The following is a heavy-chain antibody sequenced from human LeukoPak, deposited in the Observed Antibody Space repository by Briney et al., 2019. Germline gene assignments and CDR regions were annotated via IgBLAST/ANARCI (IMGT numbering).Heavy chain of an antibody. V-gene: IGHV3-23*01. CDR2: ISGSGGST. J-gene: IGHJ4*02. CDR3: AKAPDYGGNSHPFDY. Sequence: PGGSLRLSCAASGFTFSSYAMSWVRQAPGKGLEWVSAISGSGGSTYYADSVKGWFTISRDNSKNTLYLQMNSLRAEDTAVYYCAKAPDYGGNSHPFDYWGQGTLVTVSS. D-gene: IGHD4-23*01. CDR1: GFTFSSYA.